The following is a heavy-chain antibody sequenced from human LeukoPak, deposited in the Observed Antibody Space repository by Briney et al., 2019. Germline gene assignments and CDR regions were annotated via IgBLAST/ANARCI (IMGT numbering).Heavy chain of an antibody. CDR1: GFTFSYYA. D-gene: IGHD3-10*01. Sequence: PGGSLRLSCATSGFTFSYYAMHWVCQAPGRGLEWVALIRSDTTSKYYADSVKGRFTVSRDNSKNTLYLQMNSLRPEDTAVYHCAKDRDGSGTYEKFLDVWGQGTMVTVSS. CDR3: AKDRDGSGTYEKFLDV. CDR2: IRSDTTSK. V-gene: IGHV3-30*02. J-gene: IGHJ6*02.